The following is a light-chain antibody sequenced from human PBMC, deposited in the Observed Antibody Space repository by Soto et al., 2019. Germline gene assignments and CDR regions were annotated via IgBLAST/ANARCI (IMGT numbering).Light chain of an antibody. CDR1: QSISSY. CDR3: QQSYSTLT. V-gene: IGKV1-39*01. Sequence: DIQMTQSPSSLSASVGDRVTITCRASQSISSYLNWYQQKPGKARKLLIYAASSLQSGVPSRFSGSGSGTEFTLTISSLQPEDFATYYCQQSYSTLTFGPGTKVDIK. J-gene: IGKJ3*01. CDR2: AAS.